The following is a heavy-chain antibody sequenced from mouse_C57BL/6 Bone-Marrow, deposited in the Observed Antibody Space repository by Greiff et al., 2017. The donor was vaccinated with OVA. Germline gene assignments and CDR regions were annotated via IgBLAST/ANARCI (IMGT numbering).Heavy chain of an antibody. CDR3: ARITDSSGFAY. CDR2: IYPGSGST. V-gene: IGHV1-55*01. Sequence: QVQLKQPGAELVKPGASVKMSCKASGYTFTSYWITWVKQRPGQGLEWIGDIYPGSGSTNYNEKFTSKATLTVDTSSSTAYMQLSSLTSEDSAVYYCARITDSSGFAYWGQGTLVTVSA. J-gene: IGHJ3*01. CDR1: GYTFTSYW. D-gene: IGHD3-2*02.